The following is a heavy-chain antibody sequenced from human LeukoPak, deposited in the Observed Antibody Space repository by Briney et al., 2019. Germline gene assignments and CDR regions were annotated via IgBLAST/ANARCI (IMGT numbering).Heavy chain of an antibody. CDR2: TSYSEGT. CDR3: ATADWESFYFDS. CDR1: GGSVSRGGYY. J-gene: IGHJ4*02. V-gene: IGHV4-31*03. D-gene: IGHD1-26*01. Sequence: SGTLSLTCTVSGGSVSRGGYYWNWIRQHPGKGLEWIGFTSYSEGTYYNPSLMRRITISVDRSQNQFSLKMRDVTAADTAVYFCATADWESFYFDSWGQGALVAVSS.